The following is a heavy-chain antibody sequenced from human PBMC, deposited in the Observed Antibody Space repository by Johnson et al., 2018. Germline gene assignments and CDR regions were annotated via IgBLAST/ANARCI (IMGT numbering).Heavy chain of an antibody. J-gene: IGHJ3*02. D-gene: IGHD3-22*01. Sequence: QVQLQQWGAGLLKPSETXSLTCAVYGGSFSGYYWSWIRQPPGKGLEWIGEINHSGSTNYNPSLKSRVTISVDTSKNQFSLKLSSVTAADTAVYYCARDPLTGYDSRAGAFDIWGQGTMVTVSS. CDR3: ARDPLTGYDSRAGAFDI. CDR1: GGSFSGYY. V-gene: IGHV4-34*01. CDR2: INHSGST.